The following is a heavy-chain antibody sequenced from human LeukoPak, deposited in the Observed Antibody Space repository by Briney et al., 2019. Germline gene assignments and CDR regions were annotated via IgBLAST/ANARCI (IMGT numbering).Heavy chain of an antibody. V-gene: IGHV1-2*02. J-gene: IGHJ4*02. Sequence: ASVTVSCTASGYTFTGYYMHWVRQAPGQGLEWMRWINPNSGGTNYAQKFQGRVTMTRGTSISTAYMELSRLRSDDTAVYYCARHVPSDYWGQGTLVTVSS. CDR1: GYTFTGYY. CDR2: INPNSGGT. CDR3: ARHVPSDY.